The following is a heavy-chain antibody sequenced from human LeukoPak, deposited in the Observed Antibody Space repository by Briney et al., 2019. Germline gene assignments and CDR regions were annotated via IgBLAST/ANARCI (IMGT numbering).Heavy chain of an antibody. Sequence: GGSLRLSCTASGFTFGDYAMSWFRQAPGKGLEWGGFIRSKAYGGTAEYAASVKGRFTISRDASKSIAYLQMNSLKTEDTAVYYCSRFGGNYDSSGYYDLNDYWGQGTLVTVSS. CDR1: GFTFGDYA. J-gene: IGHJ4*02. CDR3: SRFGGNYDSSGYYDLNDY. V-gene: IGHV3-49*03. D-gene: IGHD3-22*01. CDR2: IRSKAYGGTA.